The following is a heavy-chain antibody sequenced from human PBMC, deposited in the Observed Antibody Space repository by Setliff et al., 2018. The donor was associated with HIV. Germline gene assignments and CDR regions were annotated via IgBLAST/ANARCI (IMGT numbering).Heavy chain of an antibody. CDR1: GYSINNIHY. CDR3: VRRDVSFLFGQFDS. Sequence: KPSETLSLTCDVSGYSINNIHYWGWIRQPPGKGLECLGNIYDGGTTYHNPSLKGRATISIDTSKAQFSLKLISVTAADTAVYYCVRRDVSFLFGQFDSWGQGILVTVSS. V-gene: IGHV4-38-2*01. CDR2: IYDGGTT. J-gene: IGHJ4*02. D-gene: IGHD3-10*02.